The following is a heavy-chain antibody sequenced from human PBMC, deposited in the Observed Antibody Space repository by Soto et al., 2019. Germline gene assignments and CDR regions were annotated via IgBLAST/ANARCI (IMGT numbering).Heavy chain of an antibody. D-gene: IGHD3-22*01. CDR2: IIPIFGTA. Sequence: AVKVSCKASGRTFSSYAISWVRQAPGQGLEWMGGIIPIFGTANYAQKFQGRVTITADESTSTAYMELSSLRSEDTAVYYCARDPYNYYDSSGYRYFDYWGQGTLVTVSS. J-gene: IGHJ4*02. V-gene: IGHV1-69*13. CDR1: GRTFSSYA. CDR3: ARDPYNYYDSSGYRYFDY.